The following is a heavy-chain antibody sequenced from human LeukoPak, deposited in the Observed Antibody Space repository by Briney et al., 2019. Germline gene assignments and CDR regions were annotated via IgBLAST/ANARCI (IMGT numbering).Heavy chain of an antibody. J-gene: IGHJ4*02. V-gene: IGHV4-31*03. CDR3: ARDAVPSGYYNGFDY. D-gene: IGHD3-22*01. CDR2: IYYSGST. CDR1: GASISSSGYF. Sequence: SQTLPLTCTVSGASISSSGYFWTWIRQHPGKGLEWIGYIYYSGSTYYNPSLKSRVTISVDTSKNQFSLKLNSVTAADTAVYYCARDAVPSGYYNGFDYWGQGTLVTVSS.